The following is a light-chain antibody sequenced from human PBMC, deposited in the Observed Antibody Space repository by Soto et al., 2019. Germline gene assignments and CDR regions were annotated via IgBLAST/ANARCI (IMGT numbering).Light chain of an antibody. CDR2: EVS. J-gene: IGLJ1*01. Sequence: QSVLTQPPSASGSPGQSVTISCTGTSSYVGGYNYVSLYQQHPGKAPKVIIYEVSKRPSGVPDRFSGSKSGSTASLTVSGLQAEDEADYYCSSYAVTNIFVFGTGTKVTVL. CDR3: SSYAVTNIFV. CDR1: SSYVGGYNY. V-gene: IGLV2-8*01.